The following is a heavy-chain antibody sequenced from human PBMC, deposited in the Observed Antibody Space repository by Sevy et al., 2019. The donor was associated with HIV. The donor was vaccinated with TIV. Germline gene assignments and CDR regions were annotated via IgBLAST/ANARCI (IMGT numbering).Heavy chain of an antibody. CDR1: GYTFTSYG. J-gene: IGHJ4*02. D-gene: IGHD3-16*01. V-gene: IGHV1-18*01. CDR3: ATGGGRYIELDY. CDR2: ISAYNGNT. Sequence: ASVKVSCKASGYTFTSYGISWVRQAPGEGLEWMGRISAYNGNTNYAQKLQGRVTMTTDTSTSIAYMELRSLRSDDTAVYYCATGGGRYIELDYWGQGTLVTVSS.